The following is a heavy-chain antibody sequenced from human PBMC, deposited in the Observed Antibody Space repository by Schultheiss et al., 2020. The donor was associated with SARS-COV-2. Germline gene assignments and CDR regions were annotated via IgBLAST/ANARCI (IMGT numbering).Heavy chain of an antibody. CDR2: IYYSGNT. CDR1: GVSISNYY. D-gene: IGHD3-9*01. J-gene: IGHJ5*02. CDR3: ASLDILTGYPT. Sequence: SETLSLTCTVSGVSISNYYRSWIRQPPGKGLEWIGYIYYSGNTNYSPSLKSRVTISGDTSKNKFSLNLQSVTAADTAVYYCASLDILTGYPTWGQGTLVTVSS. V-gene: IGHV4-59*01.